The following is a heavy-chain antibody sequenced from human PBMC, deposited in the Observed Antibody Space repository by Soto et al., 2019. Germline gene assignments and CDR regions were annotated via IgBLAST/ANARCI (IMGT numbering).Heavy chain of an antibody. CDR3: AEALHNVIVVVITSFDY. Sequence: GGSLRLSCAASGFTFSSYAMSWVRQAPGKGLEWVSAISGSGGSTYYADSVKGRFTISRDNSKNTLYLQMNSLRAEDTAVYYCAEALHNVIVVVITSFDYWGQGTLVTVSS. CDR2: ISGSGGST. J-gene: IGHJ4*02. D-gene: IGHD3-22*01. V-gene: IGHV3-23*01. CDR1: GFTFSSYA.